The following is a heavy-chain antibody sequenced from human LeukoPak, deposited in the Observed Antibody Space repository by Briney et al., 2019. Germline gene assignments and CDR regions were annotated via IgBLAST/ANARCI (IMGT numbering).Heavy chain of an antibody. CDR3: ARDRGHYDSSGYYYMDLADWYFDL. V-gene: IGHV4-59*01. Sequence: SETLSLTCTVSYGSISDYYWSWIRQPPGKGLEWIGYIYYSGSTNYNPSLKSRVTISVDTSKNQFSLKLSSVTAADTAVYYCARDRGHYDSSGYYYMDLADWYFDLWGRGTLVTVSS. CDR2: IYYSGST. J-gene: IGHJ2*01. CDR1: YGSISDYY. D-gene: IGHD3-22*01.